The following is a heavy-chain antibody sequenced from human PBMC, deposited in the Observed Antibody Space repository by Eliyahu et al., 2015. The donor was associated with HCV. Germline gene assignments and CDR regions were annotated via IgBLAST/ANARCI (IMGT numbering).Heavy chain of an antibody. Sequence: EVQLLQSGGGLVQPGGSXRLSCVAXGFTFNNYAMAWVRQAPGKGVEWVSTLSGGGDSTYYADSVKGRFTISRDNSKRTVFLQMNTLRADDTAVYYCAKGNLAPSGDEWGQGTLVTVSS. CDR2: LSGGGDST. V-gene: IGHV3-23*01. CDR1: GFTFNNYA. CDR3: AKGNLAPSGDE. D-gene: IGHD3-10*01. J-gene: IGHJ4*02.